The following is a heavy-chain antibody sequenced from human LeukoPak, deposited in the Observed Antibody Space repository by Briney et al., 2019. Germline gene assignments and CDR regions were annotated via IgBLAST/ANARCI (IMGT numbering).Heavy chain of an antibody. Sequence: PGGSLRLSCAASGFTLRSYWIHWVRQAPGKGLVWVSRINPDGSTTNYADSVEGRFSISRDNAKNTVFLQMNRLRAEDTAVYFCARDFDYGGGLWGQGTQVTVSS. J-gene: IGHJ4*02. CDR1: GFTLRSYW. CDR3: ARDFDYGGGL. CDR2: INPDGSTT. V-gene: IGHV3-74*01. D-gene: IGHD4/OR15-4a*01.